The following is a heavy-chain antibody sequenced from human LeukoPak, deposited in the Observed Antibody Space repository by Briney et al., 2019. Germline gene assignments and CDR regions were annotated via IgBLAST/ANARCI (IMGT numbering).Heavy chain of an antibody. CDR2: ISSGGSTK. J-gene: IGHJ4*02. V-gene: IGHV3-48*03. CDR1: TFTFSKYE. CDR3: SRTFVSPLATLSFYC. D-gene: IGHD1-26*01. Sequence: PGGSLRLSCVDSTFTFSKYEMNWVRQAPGKGLEWVSYISSGGSTKNYADSVKGRFTISRDNAKNSLYLQMNSLRAEDTAVYYCSRTFVSPLATLSFYCWGQAALVTVSS.